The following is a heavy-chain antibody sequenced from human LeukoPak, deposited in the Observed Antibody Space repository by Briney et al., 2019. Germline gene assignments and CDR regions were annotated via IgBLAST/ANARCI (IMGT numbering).Heavy chain of an antibody. Sequence: SETQSLTCSVSGGSISSYYWSWIRQPAGKGLEWIGRIYTSGSTNYNPALKSRVTRSVDTSKNQFSLKLSSVTAADTAVYYCARDNRGYNRFDPWGQGTLVAVSS. V-gene: IGHV4-4*07. CDR3: ARDNRGYNRFDP. J-gene: IGHJ5*02. D-gene: IGHD7-27*01. CDR2: IYTSGST. CDR1: GGSISSYY.